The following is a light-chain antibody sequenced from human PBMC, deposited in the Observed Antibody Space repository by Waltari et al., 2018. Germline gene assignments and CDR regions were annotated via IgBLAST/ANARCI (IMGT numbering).Light chain of an antibody. J-gene: IGLJ3*02. CDR2: EGN. V-gene: IGLV2-23*01. CDR3: CSYANNYTWM. CDR1: RRDVGSYTL. Sequence: QSALTQPASVSGSPGQSITISCTGTRRDVGSYTLVSWYQQHPGKAPTHMIYEGNKRPPGVSNRFSGSRSCNTASLTISGLQADDEANYYCCSYANNYTWMFGGATKLTVL.